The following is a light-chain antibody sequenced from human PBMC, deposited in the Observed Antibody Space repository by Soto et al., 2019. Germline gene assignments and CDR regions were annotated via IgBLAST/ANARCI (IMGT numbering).Light chain of an antibody. Sequence: DIQMTQSPSTLSASVGDRVTITCRASQSIGRFLAWYQQQPGKAPKLLIYDASTLESGVPSRFSGTGSGTEFTSSITSLQPEDFGTYYCQQCYMGWTFGQGTKVDFK. J-gene: IGKJ1*01. CDR2: DAS. CDR1: QSIGRF. V-gene: IGKV1-5*01. CDR3: QQCYMGWT.